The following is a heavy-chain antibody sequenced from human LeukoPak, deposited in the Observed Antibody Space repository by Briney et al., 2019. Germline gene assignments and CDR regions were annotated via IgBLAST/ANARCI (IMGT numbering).Heavy chain of an antibody. D-gene: IGHD3-9*01. J-gene: IGHJ4*02. Sequence: SETLSLTCTVSGGSISSGGYYWSWIRQHPGKGLEWIGYIYYSGSTYYNPSLKSRVTISVDTSKNQLSLKLSSVTAADTAVYYCTRGDWAPRFFYWGQGTLVTVSS. CDR1: GGSISSGGYY. V-gene: IGHV4-31*03. CDR2: IYYSGST. CDR3: TRGDWAPRFFY.